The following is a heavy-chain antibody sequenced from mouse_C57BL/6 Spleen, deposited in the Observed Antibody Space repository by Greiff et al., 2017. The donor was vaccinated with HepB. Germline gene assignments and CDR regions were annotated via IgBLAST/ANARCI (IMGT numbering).Heavy chain of an antibody. D-gene: IGHD4-1*01. CDR2: INPNNGGT. J-gene: IGHJ3*01. Sequence: EVQLQQSGPELVKPGASVKISCKASGYTFTDYYMNWVKQSHGKSLEWIGDINPNNGGTSYNQKFKGKATLTVDKSSSTAYMELRSLTSEDSAVYYCASLDNWAVAYWGQGTLVTVSA. CDR3: ASLDNWAVAY. CDR1: GYTFTDYY. V-gene: IGHV1-26*01.